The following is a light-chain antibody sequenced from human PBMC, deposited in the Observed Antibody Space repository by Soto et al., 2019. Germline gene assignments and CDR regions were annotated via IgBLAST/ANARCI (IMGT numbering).Light chain of an antibody. CDR1: SGHSSYA. Sequence: QLVLTQSPSASASLGASVKFTCTLSSGHSSYAIAWHQQQPEKGPRYLMKLNSDGRHSKGDGIPDRFSGSSSGAERYLTISSLQSEDEADYYCQTWGTGIWVFGGGTKLTVL. J-gene: IGLJ3*02. V-gene: IGLV4-69*01. CDR3: QTWGTGIWV. CDR2: LNSDGRH.